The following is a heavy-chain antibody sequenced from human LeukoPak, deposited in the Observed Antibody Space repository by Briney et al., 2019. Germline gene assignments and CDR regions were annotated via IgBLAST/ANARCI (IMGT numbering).Heavy chain of an antibody. CDR3: AREPRVAARPYWFDP. CDR2: TYYRSKWSN. J-gene: IGHJ5*02. D-gene: IGHD6-6*01. Sequence: SQTLSLTCAISGDSVSSNSAAWNWIRQSPSRGLEWLGRTYYRSKWSNDYAVSVKRRITINPDTSKNQFSLKLSSVTAADTAVYYCAREPRVAARPYWFDPWGQGTLVTVSS. V-gene: IGHV6-1*01. CDR1: GDSVSSNSAA.